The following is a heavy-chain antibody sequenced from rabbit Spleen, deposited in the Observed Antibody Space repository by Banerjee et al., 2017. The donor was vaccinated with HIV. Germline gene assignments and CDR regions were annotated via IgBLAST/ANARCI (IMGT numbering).Heavy chain of an antibody. J-gene: IGHJ4*01. CDR2: ISTGSGIA. Sequence: QSLEESGGDLVKPGASLTLTCKASGLDFSSNYWICWVRQAPGKGLEWIGCISTGSGIANYASWVNGRFTISRDNAQNTVDLQINSLTAADTATYFCARNYNSGWDLWGQGTLVTVS. V-gene: IGHV1S43*01. D-gene: IGHD4-1*01. CDR1: GLDFSSNYW. CDR3: ARNYNSGWDL.